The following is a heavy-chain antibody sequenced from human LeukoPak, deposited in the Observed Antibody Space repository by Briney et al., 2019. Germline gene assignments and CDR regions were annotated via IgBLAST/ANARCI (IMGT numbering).Heavy chain of an antibody. CDR3: ARQKSRAYYYGSGSYYNYYYYYGMDV. J-gene: IGHJ6*02. D-gene: IGHD3-10*01. Sequence: SETLSLTCTVSGGSISSYYWSWIRQPPGKGLEWIGYIYYSGSTNYNPSLKSRVTISVDTSKNQFSLKLSSVTAADTAVYYCARQKSRAYYYGSGSYYNYYYYYGMDVWRQGTTVTVSS. CDR2: IYYSGST. CDR1: GGSISSYY. V-gene: IGHV4-59*08.